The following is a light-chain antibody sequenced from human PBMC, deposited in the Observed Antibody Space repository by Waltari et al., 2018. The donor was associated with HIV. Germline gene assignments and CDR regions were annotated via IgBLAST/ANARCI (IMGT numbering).Light chain of an antibody. Sequence: QSVLTQPPSASGTPGQRVTMSCSGSSSNIGSNYVYWYRQLPGTAPKILIYRNNQRPSGVPDRFSGSKSDNTASLTISGLQAEDEAEYYCCSYAGSYTHNVIFGGGTKLTVL. V-gene: IGLV1-47*01. CDR2: RNN. CDR3: CSYAGSYTHNVI. J-gene: IGLJ2*01. CDR1: SSNIGSNY.